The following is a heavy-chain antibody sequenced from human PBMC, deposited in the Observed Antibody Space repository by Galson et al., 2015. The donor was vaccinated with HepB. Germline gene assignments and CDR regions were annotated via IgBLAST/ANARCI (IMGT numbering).Heavy chain of an antibody. Sequence: SLRLSCAVSGFTFSNYWMSWVRRAPGKGLECVANINQDGSGTYYVDSVKGRFTISRDNAKNVLFLQMDSLRADDTAVYYCGRPDSTRSVAYWGQGTLVSVSS. V-gene: IGHV3-7*01. D-gene: IGHD1-26*01. CDR2: INQDGSGT. J-gene: IGHJ4*02. CDR3: GRPDSTRSVAY. CDR1: GFTFSNYW.